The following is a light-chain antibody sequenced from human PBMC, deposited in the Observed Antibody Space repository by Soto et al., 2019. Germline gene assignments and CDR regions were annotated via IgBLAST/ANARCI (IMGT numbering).Light chain of an antibody. J-gene: IGLJ2*01. Sequence: QSALTQPPSASGSPGQSVTISCTGTSSDVGGYNYVSWYQQHPGKAPKLMIYEVSQRPSGVPDRFSGSKSANTASLTVSGLQAEDEADYYCSSYGGSNNVVFGGGTKVTV. CDR1: SSDVGGYNY. V-gene: IGLV2-8*01. CDR2: EVS. CDR3: SSYGGSNNVV.